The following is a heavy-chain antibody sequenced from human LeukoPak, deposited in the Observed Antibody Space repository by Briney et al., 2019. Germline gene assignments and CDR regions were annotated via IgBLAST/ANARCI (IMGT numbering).Heavy chain of an antibody. Sequence: ASVKVSRKASGYTFTSYGISWVRQAPGQGLEWMGWISAYNGNTNYAQKLQGRVTMTTDTSTSTAYMELRSLRSDDTAVYYCARVYDSVYYYYYGMDVWGQGTTVTVSS. V-gene: IGHV1-18*01. D-gene: IGHD3-3*01. CDR3: ARVYDSVYYYYYGMDV. J-gene: IGHJ6*02. CDR2: ISAYNGNT. CDR1: GYTFTSYG.